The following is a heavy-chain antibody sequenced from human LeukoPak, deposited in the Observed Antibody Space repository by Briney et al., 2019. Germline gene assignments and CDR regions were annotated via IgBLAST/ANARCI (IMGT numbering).Heavy chain of an antibody. V-gene: IGHV4-59*01. CDR2: IYYSGST. Sequence: SETLSLTCTVSGSSISSYYWSWIRQPPGKGLEWIGYIYYSGSTNYNPSLKSRVTISVDTSKNQFSLKLSSVTAADTAVYYCARGAHYYDPLTNWFDPWGQGTLVTVSS. J-gene: IGHJ5*02. D-gene: IGHD3-22*01. CDR3: ARGAHYYDPLTNWFDP. CDR1: GSSISSYY.